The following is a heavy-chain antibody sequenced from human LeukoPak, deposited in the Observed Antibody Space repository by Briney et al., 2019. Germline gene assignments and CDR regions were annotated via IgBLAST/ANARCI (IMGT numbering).Heavy chain of an antibody. J-gene: IGHJ4*02. Sequence: SETLSLTCAVYGGSFSGYYWSWIRQPPGKGLEWIGEINHSGSTNYNPSLKSRVTISVDTSKNQFSLKLSSVTAADTAVYYCARGGFLEEEAYYFDYWGQGTLVTVSS. CDR2: INHSGST. V-gene: IGHV4-34*01. CDR1: GGSFSGYY. CDR3: ARGGFLEEEAYYFDY. D-gene: IGHD1-1*01.